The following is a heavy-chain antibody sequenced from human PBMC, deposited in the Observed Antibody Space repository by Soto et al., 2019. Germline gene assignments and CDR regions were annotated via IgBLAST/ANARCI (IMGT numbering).Heavy chain of an antibody. CDR2: INPNSGGT. J-gene: IGHJ5*02. D-gene: IGHD2-2*01. CDR3: ARGYCSSTSCYYWFDP. V-gene: IGHV1-2*04. Sequence: QVQLVQSGAEVKKPGASVKVSCKASGYTFTGYYMHWVRQAPGQGLEWMGWINPNSGGTNYAQKFQGWVTMTRDTSINTAYMELSRLRSDDTAVYYCARGYCSSTSCYYWFDPWGQGTLVTVSS. CDR1: GYTFTGYY.